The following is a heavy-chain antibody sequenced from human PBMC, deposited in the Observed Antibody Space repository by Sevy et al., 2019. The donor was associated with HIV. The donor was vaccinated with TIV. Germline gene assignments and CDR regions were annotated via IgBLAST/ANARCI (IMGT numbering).Heavy chain of an antibody. Sequence: SETLSLTCTVSGGSISSSSYYWGWIRQPPGKGLEWIGSIYYSGSTYYNPSLKSRVTISVDTSKNQFSLKLSSVTAADTVVYYCARLLYYDFWSGYYSEGGDAFDIWGQGTMVTVSS. D-gene: IGHD3-3*01. CDR1: GGSISSSSYY. V-gene: IGHV4-39*01. J-gene: IGHJ3*02. CDR2: IYYSGST. CDR3: ARLLYYDFWSGYYSEGGDAFDI.